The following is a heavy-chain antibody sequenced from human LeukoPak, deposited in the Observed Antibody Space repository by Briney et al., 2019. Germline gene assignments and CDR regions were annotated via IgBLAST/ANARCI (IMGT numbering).Heavy chain of an antibody. D-gene: IGHD6-13*01. CDR1: GFTFSSYS. CDR3: ARNLGSSWVTYDAFDI. Sequence: GGSLRLSCAASGFTFSSYSMNWVRQAPGKGLEWVSYISSSSSTIYYADSVKGRFTISRDNAKNSLYLQMNSLRAEDTAVYYCARNLGSSWVTYDAFDIWGQGTMVTVSS. CDR2: ISSSSSTI. V-gene: IGHV3-48*01. J-gene: IGHJ3*02.